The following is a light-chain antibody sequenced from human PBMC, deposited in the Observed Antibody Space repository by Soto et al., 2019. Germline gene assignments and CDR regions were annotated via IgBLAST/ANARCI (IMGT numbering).Light chain of an antibody. Sequence: QSVLTQPPSASGTPGQRVTISCSGSSSNIGRNTVNWYQQLPGTAPKVLIYSNNQRPSGVPDRLSSSKSGTSASLAISGLQSEDEADYYCAAWDDSLNAVVFGGGTKVTVL. J-gene: IGLJ2*01. V-gene: IGLV1-44*01. CDR2: SNN. CDR1: SSNIGRNT. CDR3: AAWDDSLNAVV.